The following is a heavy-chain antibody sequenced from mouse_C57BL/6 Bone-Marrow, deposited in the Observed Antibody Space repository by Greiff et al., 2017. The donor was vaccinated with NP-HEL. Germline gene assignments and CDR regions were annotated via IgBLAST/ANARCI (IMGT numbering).Heavy chain of an antibody. CDR2: ISSGGDYI. CDR3: TRRDYYGSSADV. Sequence: EVMLVESGEGLVKPGGSLKLSCAASGFTFSSYAMSWVRQTPEKRLEWVAYISSGGDYIYYADTVKGRFTISRDNARNTLYLQMSSLKSEDTAMYYCTRRDYYGSSADVWGTGTTVTVSS. CDR1: GFTFSSYA. D-gene: IGHD1-1*01. V-gene: IGHV5S21*01. J-gene: IGHJ1*03.